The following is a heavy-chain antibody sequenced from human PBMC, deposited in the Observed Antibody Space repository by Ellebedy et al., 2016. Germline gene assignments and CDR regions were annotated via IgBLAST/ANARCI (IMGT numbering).Heavy chain of an antibody. CDR3: RQGHYADL. CDR2: ISAGSDTT. Sequence: GGSLRLSXATSGFSFSNYFMTWIRRAPGKGLEWFSTISAGSDTTRLADSVKGRFTISRDSSKNSVYLRMNNLRVEDTAVYYCRQGHYADLWGQGTLVTVSS. J-gene: IGHJ4*02. D-gene: IGHD4-17*01. V-gene: IGHV3-23*01. CDR1: GFSFSNYF.